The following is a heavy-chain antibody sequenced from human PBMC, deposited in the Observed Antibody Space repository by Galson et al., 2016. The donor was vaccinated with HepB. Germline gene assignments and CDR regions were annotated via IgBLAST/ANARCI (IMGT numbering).Heavy chain of an antibody. V-gene: IGHV3-30*04. J-gene: IGHJ5*02. CDR1: GFSFSDYA. CDR2: ISYGYSI. Sequence: SLRLSCAASGFSFSDYAIHWVRQAPGKGPEWLSIISYGYSIYYAESVKGRFTISRDNSKKTVYLQMNNLRSEDTALYYCSIDWGSSGWYNWFDPWGQGTLVTVSS. CDR3: SIDWGSSGWYNWFDP. D-gene: IGHD6-19*01.